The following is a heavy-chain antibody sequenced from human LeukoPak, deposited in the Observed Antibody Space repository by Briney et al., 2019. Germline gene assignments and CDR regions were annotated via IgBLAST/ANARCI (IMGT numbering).Heavy chain of an antibody. Sequence: GGSLRLSCAASGFTFSHAWMSWVRQAPGKGLEWVGRIKSKTDGGTTDYAAPVKGRFTISRDDSKNTLYLQMNSLKTEDTAVYYCTTDWRAVVVVAATRDAFDIWGQGTMVTVSS. D-gene: IGHD2-15*01. J-gene: IGHJ3*02. CDR1: GFTFSHAW. CDR3: TTDWRAVVVVAATRDAFDI. V-gene: IGHV3-15*01. CDR2: IKSKTDGGTT.